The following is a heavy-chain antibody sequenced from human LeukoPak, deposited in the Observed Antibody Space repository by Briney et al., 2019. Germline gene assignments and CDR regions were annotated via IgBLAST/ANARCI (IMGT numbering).Heavy chain of an antibody. D-gene: IGHD2-2*01. CDR3: ARYCSSTSCYPYNWFDP. Sequence: SETLSLTCTVSGGSISSHYWSWIRQPSGKGLEWIGYIYYSGSTNYNPSLKSRVTISVDTSKNQFSLKLSSVTAADPAVYYCARYCSSTSCYPYNWFDPWGQGTLVTVSS. CDR2: IYYSGST. J-gene: IGHJ5*02. V-gene: IGHV4-59*11. CDR1: GGSISSHY.